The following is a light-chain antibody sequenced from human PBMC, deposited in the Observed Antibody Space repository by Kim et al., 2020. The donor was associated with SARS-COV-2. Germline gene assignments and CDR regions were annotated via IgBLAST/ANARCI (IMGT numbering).Light chain of an antibody. CDR3: CSYAGSSTFVV. CDR2: EVS. V-gene: IGLV2-23*02. CDR1: CSDVGNYNL. J-gene: IGLJ2*01. Sequence: QSITISCAGTCSDVGNYNLVSWYRQRPGKAPKLIIFEVSKRPSGVSDRFSGSKSGDTASLTISGLQAEDEGDYYCCSYAGSSTFVVFGGGTQLTVL.